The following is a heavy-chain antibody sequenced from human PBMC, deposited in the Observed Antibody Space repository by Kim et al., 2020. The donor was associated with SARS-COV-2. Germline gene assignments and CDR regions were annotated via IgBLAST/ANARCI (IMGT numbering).Heavy chain of an antibody. D-gene: IGHD5-12*01. V-gene: IGHV3-21*01. CDR1: GFTFSSYS. CDR3: AREPSATPNHNDAFDI. J-gene: IGHJ3*02. CDR2: ISSSSSYI. Sequence: GGSLRLSCAASGFTFSSYSMNWVRQAPGKGLEWVSSISSSSSYIYYADSVKGRFTISRDNAKNSLYLQMNSLRAEDTAVYYCAREPSATPNHNDAFDIWGQGTMVTVSS.